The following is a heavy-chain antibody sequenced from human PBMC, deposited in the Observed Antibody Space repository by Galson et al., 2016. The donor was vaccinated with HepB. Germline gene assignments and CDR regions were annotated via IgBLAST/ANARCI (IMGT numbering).Heavy chain of an antibody. J-gene: IGHJ2*01. D-gene: IGHD1-1*01. CDR1: GYIFTSYW. CDR3: ASGTSPYWYFDL. CDR2: IDPSDSYT. V-gene: IGHV5-10-1*01. Sequence: QSGAEVKKPGESLRISCKGSGYIFTSYWISWVRQMLGKGLEWMGRIDPSDSYTNYSPSFQGHVTISADKSISTAYLHWSSLKSSDTAMYYCASGTSPYWYFDLWGLGTLVTVSS.